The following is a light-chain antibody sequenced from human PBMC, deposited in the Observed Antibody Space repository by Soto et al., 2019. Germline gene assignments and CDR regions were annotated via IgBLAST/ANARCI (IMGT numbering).Light chain of an antibody. CDR2: GAS. CDR3: QQYNSWPPT. Sequence: EIVITQSPATLSVSPGEGATLSCRISQSVSSDLAWYQRKPGQAPRLLFSGASARAAGISARFSGSGSGTEFTLTISSLQSEDFAIYYCQQYNSWPPTFGQGTKV. CDR1: QSVSSD. V-gene: IGKV3-15*01. J-gene: IGKJ1*01.